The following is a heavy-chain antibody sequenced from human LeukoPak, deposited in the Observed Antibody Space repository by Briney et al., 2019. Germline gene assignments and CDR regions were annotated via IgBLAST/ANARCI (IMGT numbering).Heavy chain of an antibody. CDR3: ARGGQQFDY. J-gene: IGHJ4*02. V-gene: IGHV4-38-2*01. CDR1: GYSISSGYY. CDR2: IYHSGST. Sequence: SETLSLTCAVSGYSISSGYYWGWIRQPPGKGLEWIGSIYHSGSTYYNPSLKSRVTISVDTSKNQFSLKLSSVTAADTAVYYCARGGQQFDYWGQGTLVTVSS. D-gene: IGHD1/OR15-1a*01.